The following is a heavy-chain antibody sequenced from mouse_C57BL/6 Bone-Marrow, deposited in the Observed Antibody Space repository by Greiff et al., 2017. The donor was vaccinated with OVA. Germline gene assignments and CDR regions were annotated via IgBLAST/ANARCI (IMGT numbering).Heavy chain of an antibody. V-gene: IGHV1-85*01. CDR2: IYPRDAST. D-gene: IGHD1-1*02. Sequence: VQLQQPGPELVKPGASVTLSCKASGYTFTSYDINWVKPRPGQVLEWIGWIYPRDASTKYNEQITGKATLTVDTSSSTAYMELHSLTSEDFAVYFCVRWWRRAYWGQGTLVTVSA. J-gene: IGHJ3*01. CDR1: GYTFTSYD. CDR3: VRWWRRAY.